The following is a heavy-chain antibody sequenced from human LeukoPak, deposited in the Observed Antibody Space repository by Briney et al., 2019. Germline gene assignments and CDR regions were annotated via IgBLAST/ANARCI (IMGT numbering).Heavy chain of an antibody. CDR3: ARFGIVVVPAATGSDYYYYGMDV. CDR2: IYYSGST. CDR1: GGSISSISYY. Sequence: SETLSLTCTVSGGSISSISYYWGWIRQPPGKGLEWIGSIYYSGSTYYIPSLKSRVSISVDTSKNQFSLKLSSVTAADTAVYYCARFGIVVVPAATGSDYYYYGMDVWGQGTTVTVSS. J-gene: IGHJ6*02. V-gene: IGHV4-39*07. D-gene: IGHD2-2*01.